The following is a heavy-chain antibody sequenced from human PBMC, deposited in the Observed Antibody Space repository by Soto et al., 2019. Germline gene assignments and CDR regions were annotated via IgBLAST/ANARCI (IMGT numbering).Heavy chain of an antibody. CDR1: GFTFSSYA. D-gene: IGHD6-19*01. V-gene: IGHV3-30-3*01. Sequence: GGSLRLSCAASGFTFSSYAMHWVRQAPGKGLEWVAVISYDGSNKYYTGCVKGRFTISRDNSKNTLYLQMNSLRAEDTAVYYCAAQWLAYFDYWGQGTLVTVSS. CDR3: AAQWLAYFDY. J-gene: IGHJ4*02. CDR2: ISYDGSNK.